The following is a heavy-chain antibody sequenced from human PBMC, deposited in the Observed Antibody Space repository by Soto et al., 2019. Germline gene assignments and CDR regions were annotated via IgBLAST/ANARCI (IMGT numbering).Heavy chain of an antibody. CDR2: ISGSGGST. V-gene: IGHV3-23*01. CDR1: GFTFSSYA. CDR3: AKDLGYGGNGAEYYFDY. J-gene: IGHJ4*02. D-gene: IGHD4-17*01. Sequence: GGSLRLSCAASGFTFSSYAMSWVRQAPGKGLEWVSAISGSGGSTYYADSVKGRFTISRDNSKNTLYLQMNSLRAEDTAVYYCAKDLGYGGNGAEYYFDYWGQGTLVTVSS.